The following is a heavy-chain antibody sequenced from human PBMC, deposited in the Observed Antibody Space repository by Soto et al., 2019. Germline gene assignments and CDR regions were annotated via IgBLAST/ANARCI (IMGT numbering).Heavy chain of an antibody. CDR3: ARRDGYNNNFDY. CDR2: IYYSGST. V-gene: IGHV4-59*01. CDR1: GGSISSYY. Sequence: SETLSLTCTVSGGSISSYYWSWIRQPPGKGLEWIGYIYYSGSTSYNPSLKSRVTISVDTSKNQFSLKLSSVTAADTAVYYCARRDGYNNNFDYWGQGTLVTVSS. D-gene: IGHD4-4*01. J-gene: IGHJ4*02.